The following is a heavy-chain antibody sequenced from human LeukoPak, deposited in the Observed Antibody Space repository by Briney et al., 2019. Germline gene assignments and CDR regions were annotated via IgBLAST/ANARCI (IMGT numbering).Heavy chain of an antibody. CDR2: IKQDGSEK. CDR1: GFTFSSYS. J-gene: IGHJ4*02. V-gene: IGHV3-7*01. Sequence: GGSLRLSCAASGFTFSSYSMNWVRQAPGKGLEWVANIKQDGSEKYYVDSVKGRFTISRDNAKNSLYLQMNSLRAEDTAVYYCARSFYLDPFDYWGQGTLVTVSS. CDR3: ARSFYLDPFDY. D-gene: IGHD3-16*02.